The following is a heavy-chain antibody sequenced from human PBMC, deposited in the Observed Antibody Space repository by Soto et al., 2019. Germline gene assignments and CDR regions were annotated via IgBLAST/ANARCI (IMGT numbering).Heavy chain of an antibody. CDR3: AKARGGYCSTTNCYGMDV. CDR2: TSYDGNNE. Sequence: GGSLRLSCAASGFTFSNYAMHWVRQAPGKGLEWVALTSYDGNNEYYGDSVKGRFTISGDNSKNTLYLQMNSLRAEDTAVYHCAKARGGYCSTTNCYGMDVWGQGTTVTVSS. J-gene: IGHJ6*02. V-gene: IGHV3-30*18. CDR1: GFTFSNYA. D-gene: IGHD2-2*01.